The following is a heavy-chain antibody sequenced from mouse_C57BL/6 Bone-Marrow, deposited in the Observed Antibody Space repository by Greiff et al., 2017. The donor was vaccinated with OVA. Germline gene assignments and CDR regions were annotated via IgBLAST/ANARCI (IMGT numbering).Heavy chain of an antibody. CDR1: GFTFSSYA. J-gene: IGHJ2*01. D-gene: IGHD2-3*01. CDR2: ISSGGDYI. CDR3: TRDGLGPYFDY. V-gene: IGHV5-9-1*02. Sequence: DVQLVESGEGLVKPGGSLKLSCAASGFTFSSYAMSWVRQTPEKRLEWVAYISSGGDYIYYADTVKGRFTISRDNARNTLYLQMSSLKSEDTAMYYCTRDGLGPYFDYWGQGTTLTVSS.